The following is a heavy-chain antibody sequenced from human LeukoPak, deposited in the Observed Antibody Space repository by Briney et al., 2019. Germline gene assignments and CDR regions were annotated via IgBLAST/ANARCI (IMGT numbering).Heavy chain of an antibody. CDR3: ARGFGRQWLVPNFDY. J-gene: IGHJ4*02. Sequence: GGSLRLSCEASGFTFSSYAMHWVRQAPGKGLEWVAVISYDGSNKYYADSVKGRFTISRDNAKNSLYLQMNSLRAEDTAVYYCARGFGRQWLVPNFDYWGQGTLVTVSS. V-gene: IGHV3-30*04. D-gene: IGHD6-19*01. CDR1: GFTFSSYA. CDR2: ISYDGSNK.